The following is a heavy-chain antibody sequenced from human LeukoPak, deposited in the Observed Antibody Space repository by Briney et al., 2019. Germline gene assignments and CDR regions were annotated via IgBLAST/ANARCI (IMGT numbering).Heavy chain of an antibody. J-gene: IGHJ4*02. V-gene: IGHV3-30*04. CDR2: ISYDGSNK. CDR3: ASSSYYDYVWGSYPGTDY. D-gene: IGHD3-16*01. Sequence: GGSLRLSCAASGFTFSSYAMHWVRQAPGKGLEWVAVISYDGSNKYYADSVKGRFTISRDNSKNTLYLQMNSLRAEDTAVYYCASSSYYDYVWGSYPGTDYWGQGTLVTVSS. CDR1: GFTFSSYA.